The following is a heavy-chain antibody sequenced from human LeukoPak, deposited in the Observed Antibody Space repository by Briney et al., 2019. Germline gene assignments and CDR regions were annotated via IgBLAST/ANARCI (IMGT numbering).Heavy chain of an antibody. CDR2: ISGSGGST. CDR3: AKDRIVGAHPFDY. D-gene: IGHD1-26*01. Sequence: ISGSGGSTYYADSVKGRFTISRDNSKNTLYLQMNSLRAEDTAVYYCAKDRIVGAHPFDYWGQGTLVTVSS. J-gene: IGHJ4*02. V-gene: IGHV3-23*01.